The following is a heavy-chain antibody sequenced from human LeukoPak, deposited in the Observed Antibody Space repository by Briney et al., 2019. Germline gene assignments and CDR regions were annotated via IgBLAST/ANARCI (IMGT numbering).Heavy chain of an antibody. CDR2: IYYSGNT. D-gene: IGHD7-27*01. J-gene: IGHJ6*02. Sequence: PSETLSLTCTVSGGSISPYYWSWIRQPPGKGLELNAYIYYSGNTNYNPSLKSRVTISVDTSKNQFSLKLSSVTAADTAVYYCARAGENWETGYGMDVWGQGTTVTVSS. CDR1: GGSISPYY. V-gene: IGHV4-59*01. CDR3: ARAGENWETGYGMDV.